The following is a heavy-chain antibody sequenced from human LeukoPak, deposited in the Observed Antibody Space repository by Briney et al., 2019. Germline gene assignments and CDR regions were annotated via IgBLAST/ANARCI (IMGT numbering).Heavy chain of an antibody. CDR1: GFTFSSHG. J-gene: IGHJ3*02. CDR3: ANLYGSGSSHDAFDI. CDR2: ISYDGSNK. V-gene: IGHV3-30*18. D-gene: IGHD3-10*01. Sequence: GGSLRLSCAASGFTFSSHGMHWVRQAPGKGLEWVAVISYDGSNKYYADSVKGRFTISRDNSKNTLYLQMNSLRAEDTAVYYCANLYGSGSSHDAFDIWGQGTMVTVSS.